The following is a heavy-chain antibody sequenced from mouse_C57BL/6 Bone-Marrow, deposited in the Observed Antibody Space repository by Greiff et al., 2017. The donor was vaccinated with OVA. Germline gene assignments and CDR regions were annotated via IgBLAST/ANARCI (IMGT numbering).Heavy chain of an antibody. CDR3: ARSGDYDGWYFDV. V-gene: IGHV1-7*01. CDR2: IDPSSGYT. J-gene: IGHJ1*03. D-gene: IGHD2-4*01. CDR1: GYTFTSYW. Sequence: QVQLKESGAELAKPGASVKLSCKASGYTFTSYWMHWVKQRPGQGLEWIGYIDPSSGYTKYNQKFKDKATLTADKSSSTAYMQLSSLTYEDSAVYYCARSGDYDGWYFDVWGTGTTVTVSS.